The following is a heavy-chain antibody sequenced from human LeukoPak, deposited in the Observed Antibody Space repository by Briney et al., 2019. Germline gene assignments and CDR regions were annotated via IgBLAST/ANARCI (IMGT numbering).Heavy chain of an antibody. J-gene: IGHJ3*02. CDR1: GLSLSVNY. D-gene: IGHD2-2*02. CDR2: IYRDGNT. CDR3: ARYTFRAVDI. V-gene: IGHV3-53*01. Sequence: GGSLRLSCAASGLSLSVNYMTWVRQSPGKGLEWLSHIYRDGNTYYADSVNGRFSISRDDYKNTLYLEMNSLRAEDTALYYCARYTFRAVDIWGQGSMVTVSS.